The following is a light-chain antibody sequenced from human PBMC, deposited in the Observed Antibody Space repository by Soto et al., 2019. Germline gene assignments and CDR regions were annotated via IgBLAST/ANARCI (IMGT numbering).Light chain of an antibody. CDR1: NIGSKS. Sequence: SYELTQPPSVSVAPGKTARITCGGNNIGSKSVHWYQQKPGQAPVLVIYYDSDRPSGIPERFSGSNSGNTATLTISGVEAGDEADYYCQVWDSSSDVFGGGTKVTVL. CDR3: QVWDSSSDV. CDR2: YDS. J-gene: IGLJ2*01. V-gene: IGLV3-21*04.